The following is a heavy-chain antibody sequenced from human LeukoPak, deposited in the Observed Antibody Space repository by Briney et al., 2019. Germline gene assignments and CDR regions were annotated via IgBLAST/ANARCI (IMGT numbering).Heavy chain of an antibody. D-gene: IGHD3-22*01. J-gene: IGHJ4*02. V-gene: IGHV1-2*02. CDR1: GYTFTGYY. Sequence: ASVKVSCKASGYTFTGYYMHWVRQAPGQGLEWMGWINPNSGGTNYAQKFQGRVTMTRDTSISTAYMELSRLRSDDTAVYYCARALYYYDSSGYYLYFDYWGQGTLVTVSS. CDR2: INPNSGGT. CDR3: ARALYYYDSSGYYLYFDY.